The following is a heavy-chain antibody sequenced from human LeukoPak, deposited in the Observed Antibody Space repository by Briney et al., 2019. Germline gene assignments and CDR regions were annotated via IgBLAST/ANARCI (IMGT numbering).Heavy chain of an antibody. V-gene: IGHV4-59*01. D-gene: IGHD4-11*01. Sequence: SETLSLTCTVSGGSISSYYWSWLRQPPGKGLEWIGCIYYSGSTNYNPSLKSRVTISLDTSKNQFSLKLSSVTAADTAVYYCARALRTFDYTIYYYGMDVWGQGTTVTVSS. J-gene: IGHJ6*02. CDR3: ARALRTFDYTIYYYGMDV. CDR1: GGSISSYY. CDR2: IYYSGST.